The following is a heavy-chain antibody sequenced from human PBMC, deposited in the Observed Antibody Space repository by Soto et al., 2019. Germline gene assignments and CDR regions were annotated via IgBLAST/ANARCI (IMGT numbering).Heavy chain of an antibody. CDR2: INAGNGNT. D-gene: IGHD5-18*01. CDR1: GYTFTSYA. Sequence: ASVKVSCKASGYTFTSYAMHWVRQAPGQRLEWMGWINAGNGNTKYSQKFQGRVTITRDTSASTAYMELSSLRSEDTAVYYCARFRYSYGYYYYGMDVWGQGTTVTVS. CDR3: ARFRYSYGYYYYGMDV. V-gene: IGHV1-3*01. J-gene: IGHJ6*02.